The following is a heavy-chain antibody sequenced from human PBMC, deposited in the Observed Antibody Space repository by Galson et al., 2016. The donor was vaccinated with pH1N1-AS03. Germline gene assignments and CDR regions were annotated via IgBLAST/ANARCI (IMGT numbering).Heavy chain of an antibody. CDR2: ITGSGSTT. CDR1: GFTFSSHA. Sequence: SLRLSCAASGFTFSSHAMIWVRQGPGTGLKWVSGITGSGSTTYYADSVKGRFTVSRDNSRNVFYLQMNTLTADDTARYYCAKDARWGFPRYFDHWGQGVLVTVSS. CDR3: AKDARWGFPRYFDH. J-gene: IGHJ4*02. V-gene: IGHV3-23*01. D-gene: IGHD1-26*01.